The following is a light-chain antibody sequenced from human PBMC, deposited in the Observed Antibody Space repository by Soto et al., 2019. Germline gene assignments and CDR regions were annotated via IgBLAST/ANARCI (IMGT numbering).Light chain of an antibody. CDR1: QTISSW. V-gene: IGKV1-5*03. CDR3: QHYNSYSEA. CDR2: KAS. Sequence: TQSPSTLSGSVGDRVTITCXASQTISSWLAWYQQKPGKAPKLLIYKASTLKSGVPSRFSGSGSGTEFTLTISSLQPDDFATYYCQHYNSYSEAFGQGTKVELK. J-gene: IGKJ1*01.